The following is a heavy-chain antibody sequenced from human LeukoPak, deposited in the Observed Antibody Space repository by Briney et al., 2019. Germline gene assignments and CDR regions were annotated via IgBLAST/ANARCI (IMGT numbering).Heavy chain of an antibody. J-gene: IGHJ5*02. CDR2: IYHSEDT. CDR3: AKRNNWFDL. V-gene: IGHV4-4*02. Sequence: PSGTLSLTCGVAGGSISSFNWWNWVRQTPGKGLEWIGEIYHSEDTNYNPSLKSRVTISLDKPKNQFSLKPNSVTAADTAVYFCAKRNNWFDLWGQGTLVIVSS. CDR1: GGSISSFNW.